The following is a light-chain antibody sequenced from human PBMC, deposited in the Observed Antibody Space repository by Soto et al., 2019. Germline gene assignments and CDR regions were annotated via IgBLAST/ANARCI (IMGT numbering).Light chain of an antibody. V-gene: IGLV1-40*01. CDR1: TSNLGAGYD. CDR2: DNT. J-gene: IGLJ1*01. CDR3: QYYDNSLRADV. Sequence: QSVLTQPASVSGAPGQTVSISCTGTTSNLGAGYDVHWYRHLPGTAPTLLISDNTNRPSGVPDRFSGSKSGTAASLAISGLQSEDEDDYYCQYYDNSLRADVFGPGTKLTVL.